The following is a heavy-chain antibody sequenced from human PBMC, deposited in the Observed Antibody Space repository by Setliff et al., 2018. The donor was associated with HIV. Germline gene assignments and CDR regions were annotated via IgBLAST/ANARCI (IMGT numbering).Heavy chain of an antibody. CDR3: ANLWEVGA. CDR1: GDTFTSYY. J-gene: IGHJ5*02. D-gene: IGHD1-26*01. V-gene: IGHV1-46*01. Sequence: ASVKVSCKASGDTFTSYYMHWVRRAPGQGLEWMGMISPSGASTKYAQRLQGRFTISRDNARTSLYLEMSSLRAEDTAVYLCANLWEVGAWGQGTLVTVSS. CDR2: ISPSGAST.